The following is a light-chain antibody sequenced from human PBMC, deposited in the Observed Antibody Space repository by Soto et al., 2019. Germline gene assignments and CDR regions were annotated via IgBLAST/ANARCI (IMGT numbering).Light chain of an antibody. J-gene: IGKJ2*03. V-gene: IGKV4-1*01. Sequence: DIVMTQSPDSLAESLGERATINCKSSQSLFFRSKNKDYLAWYQHKPGQPPKLLFYWSTTRESGVPDRFSGSGSGTDFTLTISSLQAEDVAVYYCHQYYSIPYSFGQGTKLEIK. CDR3: HQYYSIPYS. CDR1: QSLFFRSKNKDY. CDR2: WST.